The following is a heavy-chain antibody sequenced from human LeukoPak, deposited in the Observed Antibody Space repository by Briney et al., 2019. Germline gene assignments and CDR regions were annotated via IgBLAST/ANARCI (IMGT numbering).Heavy chain of an antibody. D-gene: IGHD2-2*02. Sequence: PSETLSLTCTVSGGSVSSGSYYWSWIRQPPGKGLEWIGYIYYSGSTNYNPSLKSRVTISVDTSKNQFSLKLSSVTAADTAVYYCASGYCSSTSCYTYYYYGMDVWGQGTTVTVSS. CDR1: GGSVSSGSYY. J-gene: IGHJ6*02. CDR3: ASGYCSSTSCYTYYYYGMDV. CDR2: IYYSGST. V-gene: IGHV4-61*01.